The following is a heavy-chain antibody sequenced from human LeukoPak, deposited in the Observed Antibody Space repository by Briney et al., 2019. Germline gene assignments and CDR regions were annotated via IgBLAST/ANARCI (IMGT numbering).Heavy chain of an antibody. CDR2: IIPIFGTA. J-gene: IGHJ5*02. D-gene: IGHD2-2*01. CDR1: GGTFSSYA. Sequence: SVKVSCKASGGTFSSYAISWVRQAPGQGLEWMGGIIPIFGTANYAQKFQGRVTITADESTSTAYMELSSLRSEYTAVYYCARNAVPVAMTNWFDPWGQGTLVTVSS. CDR3: ARNAVPVAMTNWFDP. V-gene: IGHV1-69*13.